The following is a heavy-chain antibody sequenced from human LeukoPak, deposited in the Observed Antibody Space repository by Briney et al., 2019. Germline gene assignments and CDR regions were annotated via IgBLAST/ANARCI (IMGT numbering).Heavy chain of an antibody. CDR3: ARHPPYSYAHGGYYFDY. D-gene: IGHD5-18*01. J-gene: IGHJ4*02. Sequence: KPSETLSLICTVSGGSITSYYWNWIRQPPGKGLEWIGHIYYSGVISYNPSPKSRATISLDTSKTQFSLKVNSVTAADTAVYYRARHPPYSYAHGGYYFDYWGQGILVTVSS. CDR2: IYYSGVI. V-gene: IGHV4-59*01. CDR1: GGSITSYY.